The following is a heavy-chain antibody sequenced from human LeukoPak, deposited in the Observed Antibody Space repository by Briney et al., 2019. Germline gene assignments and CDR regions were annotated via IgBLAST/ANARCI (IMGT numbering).Heavy chain of an antibody. V-gene: IGHV5-51*01. D-gene: IGHD3-10*01. CDR1: GYSFTSYW. CDR3: ARHPDYYGSGSQDYYYGMDV. Sequence: GESLKISCKGSGYSFTSYWIGWVRQMPGKGLEWMGIIYPGDSDTRYSPSFQGQVTISADKSTSTAYLQWSSLKASDTAMYYCARHPDYYGSGSQDYYYGMDVWGQGTTVTVS. CDR2: IYPGDSDT. J-gene: IGHJ6*02.